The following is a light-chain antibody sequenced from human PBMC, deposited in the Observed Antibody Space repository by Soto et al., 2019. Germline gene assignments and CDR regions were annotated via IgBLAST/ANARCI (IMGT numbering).Light chain of an antibody. CDR3: SSYAGSSNV. J-gene: IGLJ1*01. CDR2: EVN. CDR1: STDVGGYKY. Sequence: QSVLTQPASVSGSPGQSITISCTGTSTDVGGYKYVSWYQQHPGTAPKLMIYEVNKRPSGVPDRFSGSKSGNTASLTVSGLQAEDEADYYCSSYAGSSNVFGTGTKVTVL. V-gene: IGLV2-8*01.